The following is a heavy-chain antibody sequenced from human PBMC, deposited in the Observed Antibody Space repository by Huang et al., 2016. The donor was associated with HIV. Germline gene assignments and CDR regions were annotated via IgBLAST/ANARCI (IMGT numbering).Heavy chain of an antibody. V-gene: IGHV3-23*01. CDR2: ITGRGSSS. D-gene: IGHD6-13*01. CDR3: AKADSGAAAGSLVDY. J-gene: IGHJ4*02. Sequence: EVQLLESGGGLVQPGGSLRLSCAAFGFPFSRYAVSWVRRARGKGVEWVSSITGRGSSSYYADSVKGRFTISRDNSKNTLYLQMNSLRAEDTAIYYCAKADSGAAAGSLVDYWGQGTLVTVSS. CDR1: GFPFSRYA.